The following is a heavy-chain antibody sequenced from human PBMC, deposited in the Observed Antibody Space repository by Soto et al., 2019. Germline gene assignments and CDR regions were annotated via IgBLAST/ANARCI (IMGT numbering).Heavy chain of an antibody. J-gene: IGHJ6*02. D-gene: IGHD3-22*01. CDR3: AKDRDSNSWPSRDV. CDR2: ISPHTGGT. V-gene: IGHV1-2*02. CDR1: GYTFNRYY. Sequence: GASVKVSCKASGYTFNRYYMHWVRQAPGPGLEWMGWISPHTGGTTYAQKFQGRVTMTRDTSVSTAFMELSRLGSDDTAVYYCAKDRDSNSWPSRDVWGPGTTVTVSS.